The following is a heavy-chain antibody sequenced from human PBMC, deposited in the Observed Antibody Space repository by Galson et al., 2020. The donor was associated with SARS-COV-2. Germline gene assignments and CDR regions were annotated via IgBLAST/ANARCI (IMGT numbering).Heavy chain of an antibody. CDR1: GGSISSGSYY. J-gene: IGHJ3*02. CDR2: IYTSGST. Sequence: SETLSLTCTVSGGSISSGSYYWSWIRQPAGKGLEWIGRIYTSGSTNYNPSLKSRVTISVDTSKNQFSLKLSSVTAADTAVYYCARVGPLVGEGAFDIWGQGTMVTVSS. V-gene: IGHV4-61*02. CDR3: ARVGPLVGEGAFDI. D-gene: IGHD1-26*01.